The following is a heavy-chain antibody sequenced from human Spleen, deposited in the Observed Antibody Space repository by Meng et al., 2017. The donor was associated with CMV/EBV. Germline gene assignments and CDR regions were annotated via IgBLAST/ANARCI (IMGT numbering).Heavy chain of an antibody. Sequence: GESLKISCAASGFTVSSNYMGWVRQAPGKGMEWVSVIYSGGSTYYADSVQGRFTISRDNSKNTLYLQMNSLRAEDTAVYYCATEYSSSLYGMDVWGQGTTVTVSS. CDR1: GFTVSSNY. V-gene: IGHV3-53*01. CDR2: IYSGGST. D-gene: IGHD6-6*01. J-gene: IGHJ6*02. CDR3: ATEYSSSLYGMDV.